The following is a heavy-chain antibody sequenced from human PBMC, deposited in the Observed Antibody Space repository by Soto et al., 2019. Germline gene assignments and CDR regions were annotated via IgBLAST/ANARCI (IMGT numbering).Heavy chain of an antibody. CDR1: GYSFTNYW. CDR2: IHPGDSDT. V-gene: IGHV5-51*01. CDR3: ATHNRYSSTWFEGWFDP. Sequence: GASLKISCQGSGYSFTNYWVGWVRQIPGRGLEWMGIIHPGDSDTRYSPFFQGQVTISADKSISTAYLQWSSLKASDTAMYYCATHNRYSSTWFEGWFDPWGQGTLVTVSS. D-gene: IGHD6-13*01. J-gene: IGHJ5*02.